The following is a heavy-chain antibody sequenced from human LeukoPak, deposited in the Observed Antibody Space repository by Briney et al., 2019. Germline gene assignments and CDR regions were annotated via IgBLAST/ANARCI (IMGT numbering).Heavy chain of an antibody. CDR2: IKSKTDGGTT. CDR1: GFTFSNAW. D-gene: IGHD6-19*01. J-gene: IGHJ4*02. V-gene: IGHV3-15*01. Sequence: PGGSLRLSCAASGFTFSNAWMSWVRQAPGKGLEWVGRIKSKTDGGTTDYAAPVKGRFTISRDDSKNTLYLQMNSLKTEDTAVYYCTTDAIAVAGMDYWGQGTLVTVSS. CDR3: TTDAIAVAGMDY.